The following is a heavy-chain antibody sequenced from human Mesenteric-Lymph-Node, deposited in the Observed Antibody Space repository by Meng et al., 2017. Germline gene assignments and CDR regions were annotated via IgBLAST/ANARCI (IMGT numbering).Heavy chain of an antibody. Sequence: QGSLQESGPGLVKPSQTLSLTCTGSGGSISSGDYYWSWIRQPPGKGLELIGHIYYSGSTSYNPSLKSRVTISVDTSNNQFSLKLSSVTAADTAVYYCARVGWRQWSFDLWGRGTLVTVSS. CDR1: GGSISSGDYY. CDR2: IYYSGST. CDR3: ARVGWRQWSFDL. J-gene: IGHJ2*01. D-gene: IGHD5-18*01. V-gene: IGHV4-30-4*01.